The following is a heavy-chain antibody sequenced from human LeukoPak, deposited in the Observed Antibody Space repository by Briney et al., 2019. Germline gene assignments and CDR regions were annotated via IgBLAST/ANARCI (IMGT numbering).Heavy chain of an antibody. CDR3: ARLRGSRIAATGTYYFYYMDV. CDR2: INHSGST. D-gene: IGHD6-13*01. Sequence: SETLSLICGVYGGSLSTYYWSWIRQPPGKGLEWIGEINHSGSTNYNPSLKSRVTISVDTSKNQFSLKLNSVTAADMAVYYCARLRGSRIAATGTYYFYYMDVWGKGTTVTVS. CDR1: GGSLSTYY. J-gene: IGHJ6*03. V-gene: IGHV4-34*01.